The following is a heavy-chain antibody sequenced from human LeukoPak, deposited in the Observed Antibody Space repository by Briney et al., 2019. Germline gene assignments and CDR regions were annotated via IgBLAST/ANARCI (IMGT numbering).Heavy chain of an antibody. V-gene: IGHV1-69*05. D-gene: IGHD3-3*02. Sequence: ALVKVSCKASGGTFSSYAISWVRQAPRQGLEWMGEIIPIFGTANYAQKFQGRVTITTDESTSTAYMELSSLRSEDTAVYYCARISAFDIWGQGTMVTVSS. CDR2: IIPIFGTA. J-gene: IGHJ3*02. CDR3: ARISAFDI. CDR1: GGTFSSYA.